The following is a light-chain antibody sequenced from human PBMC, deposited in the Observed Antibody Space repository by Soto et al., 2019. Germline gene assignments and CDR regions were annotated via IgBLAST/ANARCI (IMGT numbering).Light chain of an antibody. CDR3: PQFNNYPPS. Sequence: AIQLTQSPSSLSASVGDRVTITCRASQGISSALAWYQQKPGKAPKLLIYDASSLESGVPSRFSGSGSGTDFTLTISSLQTEDFATYSCPQFNNYPPSFGGGTKVEIK. CDR1: QGISSA. V-gene: IGKV1D-13*01. J-gene: IGKJ4*01. CDR2: DAS.